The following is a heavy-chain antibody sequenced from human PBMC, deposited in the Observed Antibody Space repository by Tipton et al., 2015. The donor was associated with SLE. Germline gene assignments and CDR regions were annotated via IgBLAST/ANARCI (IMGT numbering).Heavy chain of an antibody. J-gene: IGHJ4*02. V-gene: IGHV4-39*07. CDR2: IYFGGST. D-gene: IGHD3-22*01. Sequence: TLSLTCTVSGGSISSSSNYWGWIRQPPGKGLEWIGSIYFGGSTYYNPSLKSRVTISVDKSKNQFSLNLSSVTAADTAVYYCARDEYRYDTTGYHLLGHFDFWGQGTLVTVSS. CDR3: ARDEYRYDTTGYHLLGHFDF. CDR1: GGSISSSSNY.